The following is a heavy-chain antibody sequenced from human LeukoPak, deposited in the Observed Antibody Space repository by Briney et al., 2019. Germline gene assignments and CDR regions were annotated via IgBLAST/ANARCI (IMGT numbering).Heavy chain of an antibody. J-gene: IGHJ4*02. CDR3: ARGGDYGDLRYFDY. D-gene: IGHD4-17*01. V-gene: IGHV4-59*07. Sequence: KSSDTLSLTCTVSGGSINNYYWSWIRQPPGKGLEWIGYIYYRGSTKYNPSLKSRVTFSVDTSKNQFSLKLNSVTAADTAVYYCARGGDYGDLRYFDYWGQGTLVTVSS. CDR1: GGSINNYY. CDR2: IYYRGST.